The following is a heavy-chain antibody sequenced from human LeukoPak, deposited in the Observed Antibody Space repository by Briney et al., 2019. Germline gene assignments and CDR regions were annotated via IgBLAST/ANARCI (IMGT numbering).Heavy chain of an antibody. CDR3: ARPRDLCSSSSCPSFDD. J-gene: IGHJ4*02. CDR2: INWNNGKT. CDR1: GFTFDDYG. D-gene: IGHD2-15*01. V-gene: IGHV3-20*04. Sequence: PGGSLRLSCAASGFTFDDYGMSWVRQVPGKGLEWVAGINWNNGKTNYADSVKGRFTISRDNAKNSLYLQMNSLRDEDTALYYCARPRDLCSSSSCPSFDDWGQASLVTVSS.